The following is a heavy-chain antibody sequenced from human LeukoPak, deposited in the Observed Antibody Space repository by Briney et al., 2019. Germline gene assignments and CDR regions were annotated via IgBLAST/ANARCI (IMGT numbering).Heavy chain of an antibody. V-gene: IGHV1-2*02. CDR3: ARWGIGDLRNTFDI. J-gene: IGHJ3*02. CDR1: GYTFTGYY. Sequence: ASVKVSCKASGYTFTGYYIYWVRQAPGQGLEWMGWINPNSGGTNYAQKFQGRVTMTRDTSISTAYMELSRLRSDDTAVYCCARWGIGDLRNTFDIWGHGTMVTVSS. D-gene: IGHD3-10*01. CDR2: INPNSGGT.